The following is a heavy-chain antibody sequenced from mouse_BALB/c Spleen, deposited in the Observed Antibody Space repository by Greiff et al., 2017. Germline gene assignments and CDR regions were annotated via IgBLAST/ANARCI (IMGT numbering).Heavy chain of an antibody. D-gene: IGHD1-1*01. CDR3: ARTGVYYYGSSPYYFDY. CDR2: ISSGGST. CDR1: GFTFSSYA. Sequence: DVMLVESGGGLVKPGGSLKLSCAASGFTFSSYAMSWVRQTPEKRLEWVASISSGGSTYYPDSVKGRFTISRDNARNILYLQMSSLRSEDTAMYYCARTGVYYYGSSPYYFDYWGQGTTLTVSS. V-gene: IGHV5-6-5*01. J-gene: IGHJ2*01.